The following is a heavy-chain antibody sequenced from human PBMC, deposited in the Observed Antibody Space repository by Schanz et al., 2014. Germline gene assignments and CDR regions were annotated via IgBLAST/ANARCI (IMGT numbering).Heavy chain of an antibody. CDR1: GFGFSSYS. CDR2: ISASGGTT. J-gene: IGHJ4*02. Sequence: EVQLVESGGGLVQPGGSLRLSCAASGFGFSSYSMNWVRQAPGKGLEWVSAISASGGTTYYADSVKGRFTISRDNSKNTLYLQMNSLRPEDTAVYYCARGGFGEVSYFDYWGQGTLVTVSS. D-gene: IGHD3-10*01. CDR3: ARGGFGEVSYFDY. V-gene: IGHV3-23*04.